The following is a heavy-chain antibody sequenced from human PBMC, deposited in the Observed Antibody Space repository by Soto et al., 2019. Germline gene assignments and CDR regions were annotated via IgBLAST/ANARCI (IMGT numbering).Heavy chain of an antibody. J-gene: IGHJ6*03. Sequence: SETLSLTCAVSSDSISSSNWWSWVRQPPGKGLEWIGEIYHSGSTNCNPSLKSRVTISVDKSKNQFSLNLSSVTAADTAVYYCARTTVTTNYYYYYMDVWGKGTTVTVSS. V-gene: IGHV4-4*02. CDR1: SDSISSSNW. CDR3: ARTTVTTNYYYYYMDV. CDR2: IYHSGST. D-gene: IGHD4-17*01.